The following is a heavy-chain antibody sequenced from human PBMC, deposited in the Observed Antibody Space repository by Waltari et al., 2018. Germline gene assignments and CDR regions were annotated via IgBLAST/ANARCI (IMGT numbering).Heavy chain of an antibody. Sequence: QVQLVQSGAEVKKPGASVKVSCKASGYTFTSFAMHWVRPAPGQRLEWMGWINAGNGNTKYSQKFQGRVTITRDTSASTAYMELSSLRSEDTAVYYCARESYYGSGSYFYHYYGMDVWGQGTTVTVSS. CDR3: ARESYYGSGSYFYHYYGMDV. D-gene: IGHD3-10*01. CDR1: GYTFTSFA. V-gene: IGHV1-3*01. J-gene: IGHJ6*02. CDR2: INAGNGNT.